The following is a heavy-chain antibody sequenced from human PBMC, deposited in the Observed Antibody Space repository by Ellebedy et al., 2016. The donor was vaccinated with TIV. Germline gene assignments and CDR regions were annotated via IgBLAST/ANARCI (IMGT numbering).Heavy chain of an antibody. J-gene: IGHJ4*02. CDR3: ARDVFFGLFD. D-gene: IGHD3/OR15-3a*01. CDR2: IGTTTGSI. Sequence: GESLKISCTASGFTFSSFSMNWVRQAPGKGLEWFSYIGTTTGSISYADSAKGRFTISRDNAKNSLHLQMNSLRDEDTAVYYCARDVFFGLFDWGQGTLVTVSS. V-gene: IGHV3-48*02. CDR1: GFTFSSFS.